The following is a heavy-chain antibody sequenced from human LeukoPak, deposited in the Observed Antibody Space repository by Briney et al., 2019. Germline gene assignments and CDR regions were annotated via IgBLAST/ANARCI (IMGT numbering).Heavy chain of an antibody. CDR1: GYTFTSYD. V-gene: IGHV1-18*01. J-gene: IGHJ4*02. CDR3: ARVTIAAAGQPFDY. CDR2: ISAYNGST. D-gene: IGHD6-13*01. Sequence: ASVKVSCKASGYTFTSYDISWVRQAPGQGLEWMGWISAYNGSTNYAQKLQGRVTMTTDTSTTTAYMELRSLRSDDTAVYYCARVTIAAAGQPFDYWGQGTLVTVSS.